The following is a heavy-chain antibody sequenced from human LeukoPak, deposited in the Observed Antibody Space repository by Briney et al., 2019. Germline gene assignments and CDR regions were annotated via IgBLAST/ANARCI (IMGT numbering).Heavy chain of an antibody. V-gene: IGHV3-53*01. CDR2: IYSGGST. D-gene: IGHD2-15*01. CDR3: ARVDHWKVVATKHADY. Sequence: VGCLRLSSAASGFTVSSNYMSWVRQAPGKGREWVSDIYSGGSTYDADSVKGRFTISRDNSKNTLYLQITSLRAEDTDVYYCARVDHWKVVATKHADYWGQRTLVTVPS. J-gene: IGHJ4*02. CDR1: GFTVSSNY.